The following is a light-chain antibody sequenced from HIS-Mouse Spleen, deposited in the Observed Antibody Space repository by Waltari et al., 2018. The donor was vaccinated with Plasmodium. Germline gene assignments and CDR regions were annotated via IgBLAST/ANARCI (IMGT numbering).Light chain of an antibody. V-gene: IGKV4-1*01. J-gene: IGKJ2*01. CDR2: GAS. CDR1: QSVLYSSNNKNY. Sequence: DIVMTQSPDSLPASLGERATINCKSSQSVLYSSNNKNYLAWYQQKPGQPPKLLIYGASTREAGVPDRFSGSGSGTDFTLTISSLQAEDVAVYYCQQYYSTPYTFGQGTKLEIK. CDR3: QQYYSTPYT.